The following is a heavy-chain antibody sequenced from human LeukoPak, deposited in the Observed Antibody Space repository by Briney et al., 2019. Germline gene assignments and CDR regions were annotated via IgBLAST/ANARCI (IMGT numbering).Heavy chain of an antibody. J-gene: IGHJ3*02. D-gene: IGHD4-17*01. V-gene: IGHV1-18*01. CDR1: GYTFTSYG. Sequence: ASVKGSCKASGYTFTSYGISWVRQAPGQGLEWMGWISAYNGNTNYAQKLQGRVTMTTDTSTSTAYMELRSLRSDDTAVYYCARDSHGDYDDAFDIWGQGTMVTVSS. CDR3: ARDSHGDYDDAFDI. CDR2: ISAYNGNT.